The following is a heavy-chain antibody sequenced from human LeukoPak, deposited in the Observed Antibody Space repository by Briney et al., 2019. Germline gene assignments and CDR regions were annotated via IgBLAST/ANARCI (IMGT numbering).Heavy chain of an antibody. V-gene: IGHV4-34*01. D-gene: IGHD1-1*01. CDR2: INNSGSP. J-gene: IGHJ4*02. Sequence: SETLSPTCAVYTRSLSEYYCKWNRQPPEKGLEWNGEINNSGSPNYNPSLKTRVTISEATPKNQPSLNLTSVTAADTAVYYCARTEVAYPLASMFWGQGTLVTVSS. CDR1: TRSLSEYY. CDR3: ARTEVAYPLASMF.